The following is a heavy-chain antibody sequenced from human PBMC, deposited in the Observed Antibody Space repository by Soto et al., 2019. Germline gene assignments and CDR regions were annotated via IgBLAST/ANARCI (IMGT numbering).Heavy chain of an antibody. CDR3: ARDRGGDTAMAYGYYYYYGMDV. Sequence: QVQLVQSGAEVKKPGSSVKVSCKASGGTFSSYAISWVRQAPGQGLEWMGGIIPIFGTANYAQKFQGRVTITADKATRTAYMELSSLRAEDTAVSYCARDRGGDTAMAYGYYYYYGMDVWGQGTTVTVSS. CDR2: IIPIFGTA. CDR1: GGTFSSYA. V-gene: IGHV1-69*06. D-gene: IGHD5-18*01. J-gene: IGHJ6*02.